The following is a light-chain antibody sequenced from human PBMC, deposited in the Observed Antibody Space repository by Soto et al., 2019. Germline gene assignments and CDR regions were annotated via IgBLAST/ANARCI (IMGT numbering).Light chain of an antibody. CDR3: QQYNKWRT. Sequence: EIVMTQSPATLSVSPGERATLSCRASQSVSSNLAWYQQKPVQAPRLLIYGASTRATGIPARISGSGSGTEFTLTITSLQSEDFAVYYCQQYNKWRTFGQGTKVEIK. V-gene: IGKV3-15*01. CDR1: QSVSSN. J-gene: IGKJ1*01. CDR2: GAS.